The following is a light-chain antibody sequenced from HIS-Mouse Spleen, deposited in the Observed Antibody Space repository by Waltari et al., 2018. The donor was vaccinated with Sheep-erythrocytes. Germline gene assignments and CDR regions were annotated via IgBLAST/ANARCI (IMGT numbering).Light chain of an antibody. CDR1: ALPKKY. V-gene: IGLV3-10*01. J-gene: IGLJ3*02. Sequence: SYELTQPPSVSVSPGQTARITFSGDALPKKYAHWYQQKSGQAPVLVIYEDSKRPSGIPERFSGSTSGTMATLTISGAQVEDEADYYCYSTDSSGNHWVFGGGTKLTVL. CDR2: EDS. CDR3: YSTDSSGNHWV.